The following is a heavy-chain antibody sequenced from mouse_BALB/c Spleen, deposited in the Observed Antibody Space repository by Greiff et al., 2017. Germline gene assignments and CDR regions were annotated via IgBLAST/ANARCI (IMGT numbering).Heavy chain of an antibody. CDR2: IDPSDSYT. CDR3: ARRDYYGSTWFAY. Sequence: VQLQQPGAELVKPGASVKLSCKASGYTFTSYWMHWVKQRPGQGLEWIGEIDPSDSYTNYNQKFKGKATLTVDKSSSTAYMQLSSLTSEDSAVYYCARRDYYGSTWFAYWGQGTLVTVSA. D-gene: IGHD1-1*01. J-gene: IGHJ3*01. V-gene: IGHV1-69*02. CDR1: GYTFTSYW.